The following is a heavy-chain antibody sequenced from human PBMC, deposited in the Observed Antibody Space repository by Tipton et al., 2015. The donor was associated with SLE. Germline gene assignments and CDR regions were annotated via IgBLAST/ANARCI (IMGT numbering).Heavy chain of an antibody. CDR3: ARLGEEMADDAFDI. D-gene: IGHD5-24*01. V-gene: IGHV4-61*02. CDR1: GGSISSGSYY. CDR2: IYSSGST. J-gene: IGHJ3*02. Sequence: TLSLTCTVSGGSISSGSYYWSWIRQPAEKGLEWIGLIYSSGSTNYNPSLRSRVTISVDTSKNQFSLRLSSVTAADTAVYYCARLGEEMADDAFDIWGQGTMVTVSS.